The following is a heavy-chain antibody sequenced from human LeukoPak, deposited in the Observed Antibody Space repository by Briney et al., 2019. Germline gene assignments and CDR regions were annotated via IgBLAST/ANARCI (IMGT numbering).Heavy chain of an antibody. Sequence: SETLSLTCTVSGGSISSYYWSWIRQPAGKGLEWIGRIYTSGSTNYNPSLKSRVTMSVDTSKNQFSLKLSSVTAADTAVYYGARDLGYCSSTSCYSMDVWGQGTTVTVSS. J-gene: IGHJ6*02. V-gene: IGHV4-4*07. CDR3: ARDLGYCSSTSCYSMDV. D-gene: IGHD2-2*02. CDR1: GGSISSYY. CDR2: IYTSGST.